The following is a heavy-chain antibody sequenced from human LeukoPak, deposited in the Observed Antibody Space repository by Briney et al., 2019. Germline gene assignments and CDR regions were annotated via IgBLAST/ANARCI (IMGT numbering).Heavy chain of an antibody. D-gene: IGHD3-10*01. CDR2: IKEDGSQK. J-gene: IGHJ4*02. V-gene: IGHV3-7*04. CDR3: ARHSRGTFDY. CDR1: GFTFSTYW. Sequence: GGALRLSCAASGFTFSTYWMTWVRQAPGKGLEWVANIKEDGSQKYYVDSVKGRFTISRDNAKNSLYLQLNSLRAEDTAVYYCARHSRGTFDYWGQGTLVTVSS.